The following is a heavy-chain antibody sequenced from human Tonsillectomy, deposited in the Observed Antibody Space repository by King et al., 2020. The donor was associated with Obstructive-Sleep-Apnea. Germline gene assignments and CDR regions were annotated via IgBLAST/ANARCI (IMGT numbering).Heavy chain of an antibody. D-gene: IGHD3-10*01. V-gene: IGHV3-30*18. J-gene: IGHJ6*01. CDR3: AKDRGGRSHAPSPMYYYDDGMDV. CDR1: GFTFSSYG. Sequence: QLVQSGGGVVQPGRSLRLSCAASGFTFSSYGMHWVRQAPGKGLEWVAVISYDGSNKYYADSVKGRFTISRDNSKNTLYLQMNSLRAGDTAVYYCAKDRGGRSHAPSPMYYYDDGMDVWGQGSTVTVSS. CDR2: ISYDGSNK.